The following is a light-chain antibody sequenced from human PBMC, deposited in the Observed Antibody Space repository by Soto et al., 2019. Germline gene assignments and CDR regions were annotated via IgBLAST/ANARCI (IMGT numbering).Light chain of an antibody. CDR1: SGYSSFA. CDR2: LNSDGSH. CDR3: QTWGTDMRV. Sequence: QPVLTQSPSASASLGASVKLTCTLSSGYSSFAIAWHQQQPQKGPRYLMKLNSDGSHNRGDGIPDRFSGSSSGAERYLTISSLQSDDETDYYCQTWGTDMRVFGGGTQLTVL. J-gene: IGLJ2*01. V-gene: IGLV4-69*01.